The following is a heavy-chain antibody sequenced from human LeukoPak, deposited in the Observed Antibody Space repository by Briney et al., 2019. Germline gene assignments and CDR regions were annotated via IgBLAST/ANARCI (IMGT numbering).Heavy chain of an antibody. CDR2: INPNSGGT. J-gene: IGHJ5*02. Sequence: GASVKVSCKASGYTFTGYYMHWVRQAPGQGREGMGWINPNSGGTNYAQKFQGRVTMTRDTSIRTAYMELSRLRSDDTAVYYCARDRLISSSSGDWFDPWGQGTLVTVSS. D-gene: IGHD6-6*01. CDR3: ARDRLISSSSGDWFDP. V-gene: IGHV1-2*02. CDR1: GYTFTGYY.